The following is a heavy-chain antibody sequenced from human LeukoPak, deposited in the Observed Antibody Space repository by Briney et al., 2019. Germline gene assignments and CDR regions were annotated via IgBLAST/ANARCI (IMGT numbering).Heavy chain of an antibody. Sequence: GGSLRLSCAASGFTFSDYYMSWIRQAPGKGLEWVSYISSSGSTIYYADSVKGRFTISRDNAKNSLYLQMNSLRAEDTAVYYCATLAVAGTSDYWGQGTLVTASS. CDR2: ISSSGSTI. CDR3: ATLAVAGTSDY. J-gene: IGHJ4*02. CDR1: GFTFSDYY. V-gene: IGHV3-11*04. D-gene: IGHD6-19*01.